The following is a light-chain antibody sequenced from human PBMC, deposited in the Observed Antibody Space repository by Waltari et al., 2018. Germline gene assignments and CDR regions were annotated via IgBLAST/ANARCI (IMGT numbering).Light chain of an antibody. CDR1: SGHSSNI. J-gene: IGLJ3*02. CDR3: ETGGRGTWV. Sequence: QLVLTQSPSASASLGASVKLTCTLSSGHSSNIIAWLQQQPGKGPRYLMKVNSDGSHRKGDEIPDRFSGSSSGAERYLTISSLQSEDEADYYCETGGRGTWVFGGGTKLTVL. V-gene: IGLV4-69*01. CDR2: VNSDGSH.